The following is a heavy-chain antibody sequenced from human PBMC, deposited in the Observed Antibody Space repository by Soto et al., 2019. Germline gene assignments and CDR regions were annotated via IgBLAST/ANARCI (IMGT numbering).Heavy chain of an antibody. J-gene: IGHJ4*02. Sequence: EVQLLESGRSLVQPGGSLKLSCAASGFTFSSYSMSWVRQAPGKGLEWVSGISGSGGSTYNADSVKGRFTISRDNSRNTLYLQMHSLRAEDTAIYYCATSTGDTWTTYHFDYWGQGTLVTVSS. V-gene: IGHV3-23*01. D-gene: IGHD1-1*01. CDR1: GFTFSSYS. CDR3: ATSTGDTWTTYHFDY. CDR2: ISGSGGST.